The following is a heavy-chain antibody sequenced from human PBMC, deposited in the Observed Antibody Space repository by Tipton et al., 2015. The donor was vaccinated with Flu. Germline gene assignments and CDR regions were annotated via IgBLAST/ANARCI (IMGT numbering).Heavy chain of an antibody. CDR1: GYTFTTYY. D-gene: IGHD3-22*01. CDR2: INPSGVTAASA. V-gene: IGHV1-46*01. CDR3: ARDNDSSGPRYFDY. Sequence: QSGAEVKKPGASVKISCKAFGYTFTTYYLHWVRQAPGQGLEWMGIINPSGVTAASATYAQKFQGRVTMTRDTSTSTVYMELSSLKSEDTAVYYCARDNDSSGPRYFDYWGQGTLVTVSS. J-gene: IGHJ4*02.